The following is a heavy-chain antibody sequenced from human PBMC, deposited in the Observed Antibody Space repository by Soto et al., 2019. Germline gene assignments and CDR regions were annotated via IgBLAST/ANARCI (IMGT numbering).Heavy chain of an antibody. CDR2: IYYSGST. CDR1: GGSISSYD. V-gene: IGHV4-59*08. J-gene: IGHJ4*02. Sequence: SETLSLTCTVSGGSISSYDWSCIRQHPGKGLEWIGYIYYSGSTNYNPSLKSRVTISVDTSKNQFSLKLSSVTAADTAVYYCARQGDYYDSSGYQPLDYWGQGTLVTVSS. D-gene: IGHD3-22*01. CDR3: ARQGDYYDSSGYQPLDY.